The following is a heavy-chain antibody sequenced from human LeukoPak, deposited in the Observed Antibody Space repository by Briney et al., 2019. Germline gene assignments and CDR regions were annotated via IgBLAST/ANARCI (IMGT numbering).Heavy chain of an antibody. J-gene: IGHJ3*02. CDR1: GFTFSSYS. Sequence: GGSLRLSCAASGFTFSSYSMNWVRQAPGKGLEWVSSISSSSSYIYYADSVKGRFTISRDNAKNSLYLQMNSLRAEDTAVYYCATTSIRVGDAFDIWGQGTMVTVSS. V-gene: IGHV3-21*01. D-gene: IGHD3-9*01. CDR2: ISSSSSYI. CDR3: ATTSIRVGDAFDI.